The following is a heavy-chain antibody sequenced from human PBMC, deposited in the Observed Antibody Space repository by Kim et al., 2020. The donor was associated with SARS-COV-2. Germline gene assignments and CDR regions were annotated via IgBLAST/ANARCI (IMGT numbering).Heavy chain of an antibody. D-gene: IGHD4-17*01. CDR1: GYTLTELS. CDR2: FDPEDGET. J-gene: IGHJ6*02. V-gene: IGHV1-24*01. CDR3: ATATAIRGDYEVYYYYYGMYV. Sequence: ASVKVSCKVXGYTLTELSMHWVRQAPGKGLEWMGGFDPEDGETIYAQKFQGRVTMTEDTSTDTAYMELSSLRSEDTAVYYCATATAIRGDYEVYYYYYGMYVWGQGTTVTVSS.